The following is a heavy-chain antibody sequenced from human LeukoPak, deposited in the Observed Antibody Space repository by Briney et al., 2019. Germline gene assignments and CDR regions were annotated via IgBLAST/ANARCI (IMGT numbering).Heavy chain of an antibody. CDR2: IYYSGST. D-gene: IGHD2-2*01. CDR3: ALTYCSSTSCSPHYYYYMDV. V-gene: IGHV4-59*01. J-gene: IGHJ6*03. Sequence: SETLSLTCTVSGGSISSYYGSWIRQPPGKGLEWIGYIYYSGSTNYNPSLKSRVTISVDTSKNQFSLKLSSVTAADTAVYYCALTYCSSTSCSPHYYYYMDVWGKGTTVTVSS. CDR1: GGSISSYY.